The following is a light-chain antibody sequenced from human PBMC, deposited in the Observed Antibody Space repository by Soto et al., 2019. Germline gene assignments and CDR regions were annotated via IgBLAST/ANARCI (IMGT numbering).Light chain of an antibody. CDR1: QSVRSNY. CDR2: GAS. Sequence: EIVLTQSPGTLSLSPGERATLSCRASQSVRSNYLAWYQQKPGQAPRLLIYGASSRATGIPDRFSGTGSGTDFTLTISRLEPAEFAVYYCQQYGGSPYTFGQGTKLEIK. V-gene: IGKV3-20*01. CDR3: QQYGGSPYT. J-gene: IGKJ2*01.